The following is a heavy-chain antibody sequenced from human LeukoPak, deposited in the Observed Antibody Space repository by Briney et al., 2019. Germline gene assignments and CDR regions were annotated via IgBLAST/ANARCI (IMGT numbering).Heavy chain of an antibody. Sequence: SETLSLTCTVSGGSISSYYWSWIRQPPGKGLEWIGYIYYSGSTNYNPSLKSRVTIPVDTSKNQFSLKLSSVTAADTAVYYCAREYTVTEGGQWFDPWGQGTLVTVSS. CDR3: AREYTVTEGGQWFDP. J-gene: IGHJ5*02. CDR2: IYYSGST. V-gene: IGHV4-59*01. D-gene: IGHD4-17*01. CDR1: GGSISSYY.